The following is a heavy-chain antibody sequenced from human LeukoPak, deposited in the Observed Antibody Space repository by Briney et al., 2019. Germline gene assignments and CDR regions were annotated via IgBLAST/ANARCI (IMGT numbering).Heavy chain of an antibody. CDR2: IYTSGST. Sequence: SETLSLTCTVSGGSISSYYWSWIRQPAGKGLEWIGHIYTSGSTNYNPSLKSRVTMSVDTSKNQFSLKLNSVTAADTAVYYCARDEYDSSGYYFVGNDYWGQGTLVTVSS. D-gene: IGHD3-22*01. CDR1: GGSISSYY. CDR3: ARDEYDSSGYYFVGNDY. V-gene: IGHV4-4*07. J-gene: IGHJ4*02.